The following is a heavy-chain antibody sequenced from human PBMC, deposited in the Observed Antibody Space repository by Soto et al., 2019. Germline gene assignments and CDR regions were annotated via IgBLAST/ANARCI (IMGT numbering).Heavy chain of an antibody. CDR1: GGSISSSSYY. CDR2: IYYSGST. CDR3: AREKYSSSCHPWDCDY. J-gene: IGHJ4*02. D-gene: IGHD6-13*01. Sequence: SETLSLTCTVSGGSISSSSYYWGWIRQPPGKGLEWIGSIYYSGSTYYNPSLKSRVTISVDTSKNQFSLKLSSVTAADTAVYYCAREKYSSSCHPWDCDYWGQGTLVTVSS. V-gene: IGHV4-39*07.